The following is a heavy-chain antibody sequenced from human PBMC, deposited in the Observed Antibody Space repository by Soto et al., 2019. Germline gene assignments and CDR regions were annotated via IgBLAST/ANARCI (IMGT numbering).Heavy chain of an antibody. CDR1: GFTFSSYG. CDR2: IWYDGSNK. V-gene: IGHV3-33*01. J-gene: IGHJ6*02. Sequence: GGSLRLSCAASGFTFSSYGMHWVRQAPGKGLEWVAVIWYDGSNKYYADSVKGRFTISRDNSKNTLYLQMNSLRAEDTAVYYCARPAVAGNSYYGMRVSGPGPTLNVSS. CDR3: ARPAVAGNSYYGMRV. D-gene: IGHD6-19*01.